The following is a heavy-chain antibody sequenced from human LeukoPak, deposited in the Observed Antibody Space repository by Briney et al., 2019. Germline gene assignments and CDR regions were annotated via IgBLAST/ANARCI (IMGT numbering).Heavy chain of an antibody. J-gene: IGHJ4*02. CDR1: GLTFSSYS. V-gene: IGHV3-21*01. Sequence: GGSLRLSCAASGLTFSSYSMNWVRQAPGKGLEWDSSISNSGSYIYYADSVKGRFTISRDNAKNSLYLQMNSLRAEDTAVYYCANHLACGSTSCPPFDYWGQGTLVTVSS. D-gene: IGHD2-2*01. CDR2: ISNSGSYI. CDR3: ANHLACGSTSCPPFDY.